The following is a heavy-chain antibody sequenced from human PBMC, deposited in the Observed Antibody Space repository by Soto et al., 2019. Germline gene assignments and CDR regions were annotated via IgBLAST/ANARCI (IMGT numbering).Heavy chain of an antibody. Sequence: PSETLSLTCAVYGGSFSAYYWSWIRQPPGKGLEWIGEINHSGGTSYNPSLKSRVTISVDTSKSQFSLKLTSVTAADRAVYYCARGSVDTVDSSGFYECWGQGPPVTVSS. CDR1: GGSFSAYY. CDR2: INHSGGT. J-gene: IGHJ4*02. D-gene: IGHD3-22*01. CDR3: ARGSVDTVDSSGFYEC. V-gene: IGHV4-34*01.